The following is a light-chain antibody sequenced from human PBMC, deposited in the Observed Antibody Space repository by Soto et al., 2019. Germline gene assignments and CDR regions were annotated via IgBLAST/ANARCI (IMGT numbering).Light chain of an antibody. V-gene: IGKV1-5*03. CDR1: QNVNDW. CDR2: KVS. J-gene: IGKJ1*01. CDR3: QQYNTYSWT. Sequence: DIQMTQSPSTLSASVGDRVTITCRASQNVNDWLAWYQQKPGKAPKDLIYKVSNLESGVPSRFSGNGSGTEFTLTISSLQPDDFATYYCQQYNTYSWTFGQGTKVESK.